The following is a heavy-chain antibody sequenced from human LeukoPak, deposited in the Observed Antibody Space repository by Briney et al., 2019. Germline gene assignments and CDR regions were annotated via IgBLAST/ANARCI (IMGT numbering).Heavy chain of an antibody. V-gene: IGHV1-69*04. CDR3: AREGKDSSSWYKPFDY. CDR1: GGTFSSYA. J-gene: IGHJ4*02. D-gene: IGHD6-13*01. Sequence: SVKVSCKASGGTFSSYAISWVRQAPGQGLEWMGRIIPILGIANYAQKFQGRVTITADKSTSTAYMELSSLRSEDTAVYYCAREGKDSSSWYKPFDYWGQGTLVTVSS. CDR2: IIPILGIA.